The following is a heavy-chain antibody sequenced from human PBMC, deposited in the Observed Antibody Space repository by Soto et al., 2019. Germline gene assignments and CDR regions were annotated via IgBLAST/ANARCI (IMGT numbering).Heavy chain of an antibody. J-gene: IGHJ4*02. Sequence: QVQLQESGPGLVKPSETLSLTCSVSGVSTSNHYWTWIRKPPGQGPEWIGCIYYRGTTNYNASFKSRVTISVDTSKNQSSLKLTSVTTADTAVYYCARGGGSPYHDHEFDYWGQGILVTVSS. D-gene: IGHD2-2*01. CDR3: ARGGGSPYHDHEFDY. CDR1: GVSTSNHY. V-gene: IGHV4-59*11. CDR2: IYYRGTT.